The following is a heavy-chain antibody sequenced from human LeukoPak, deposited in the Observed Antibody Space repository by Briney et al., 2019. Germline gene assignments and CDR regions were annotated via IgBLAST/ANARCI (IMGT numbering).Heavy chain of an antibody. Sequence: PGGSLRLSCAASGFTFSIYAMHWVRQAPGKGLEWVAVISNDGSDKYYADSVKGRFTISRDNSKSTLYLQMNSLRTEDTAVYYCARRWYFDLWGRGTLVTVS. CDR3: ARRWYFDL. CDR2: ISNDGSDK. CDR1: GFTFSIYA. J-gene: IGHJ2*01. V-gene: IGHV3-30*04.